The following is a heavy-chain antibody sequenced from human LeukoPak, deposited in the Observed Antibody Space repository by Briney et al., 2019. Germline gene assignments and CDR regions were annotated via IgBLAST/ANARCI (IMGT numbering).Heavy chain of an antibody. V-gene: IGHV3-53*01. Sequence: PGGSLRLSCAASGFTVNNKYMTWVRQAPGKGLEWVSLIYNDGRTYYANSVKGRCTISRDNLKNVLYLQMNSLKVEDTALYYCARGLFLSGYLDAFDIWGQGTVVTVSP. D-gene: IGHD3-22*01. CDR1: GFTVNNKY. CDR2: IYNDGRT. J-gene: IGHJ3*02. CDR3: ARGLFLSGYLDAFDI.